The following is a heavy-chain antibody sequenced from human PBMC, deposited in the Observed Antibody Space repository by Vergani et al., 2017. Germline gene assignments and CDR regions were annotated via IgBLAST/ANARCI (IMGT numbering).Heavy chain of an antibody. CDR2: IKRDGTET. D-gene: IGHD3-16*01. J-gene: IGHJ6*03. CDR1: GFTFGDYY. Sequence: VQLVESGGGLVQPGGSLRLSCAASGFTFGDYYMAWIRLAPGKGLDWVASIKRDGTETFYVDSVQGRFTISRDNSKNTLYLEMESLRVEDTAVYFCARDKSKRAPAVMGTYYYYMDVWGKGTKVTVSS. V-gene: IGHV3-7*01. CDR3: ARDKSKRAPAVMGTYYYYMDV.